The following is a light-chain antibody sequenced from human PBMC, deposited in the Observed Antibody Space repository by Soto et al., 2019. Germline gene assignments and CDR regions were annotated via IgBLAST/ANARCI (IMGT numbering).Light chain of an antibody. V-gene: IGKV1-39*01. CDR2: ATS. CDR1: QIIRNF. CDR3: QQSYSTPTIT. Sequence: DIQMTQSPSSLSSSVGDRVTITCRASQIIRNFLNWYQYKPGTAPKLLIHATSKLQSGVPSRFSGNGYGTDFTLTISSMQPEDFAAYYCQQSYSTPTITFGQGTRLEFK. J-gene: IGKJ5*01.